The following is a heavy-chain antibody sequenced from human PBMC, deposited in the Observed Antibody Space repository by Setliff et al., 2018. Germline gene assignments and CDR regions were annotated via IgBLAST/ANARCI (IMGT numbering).Heavy chain of an antibody. J-gene: IGHJ6*02. Sequence: PSETLSLTCTVSGGSISSGGHYWSWIRQHPGKGLEWIGYIYYSGSTYYNPSLKSRVTISVDTSKNQFSLKLSSVTAADTAVYYCARAPRNFGVVINYYYYYYGMDVWGQGTTVTVSS. V-gene: IGHV4-31*03. D-gene: IGHD3-3*01. CDR1: GGSISSGGHY. CDR2: IYYSGST. CDR3: ARAPRNFGVVINYYYYYYGMDV.